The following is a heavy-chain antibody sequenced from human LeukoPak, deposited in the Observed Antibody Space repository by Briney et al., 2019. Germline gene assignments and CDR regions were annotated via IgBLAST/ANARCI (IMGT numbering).Heavy chain of an antibody. CDR2: ISASGGST. Sequence: PGGSLRLSCAASGFTFSSSAMSWVRQVPGKGLEWVSGISASGGSTYYADSVRGRFTISRDNSKNTLYLQMNSLRAEDTAVYYCARDVTPVAGYFDYWGQGTLVTVSS. D-gene: IGHD6-19*01. V-gene: IGHV3-23*01. J-gene: IGHJ4*02. CDR3: ARDVTPVAGYFDY. CDR1: GFTFSSSA.